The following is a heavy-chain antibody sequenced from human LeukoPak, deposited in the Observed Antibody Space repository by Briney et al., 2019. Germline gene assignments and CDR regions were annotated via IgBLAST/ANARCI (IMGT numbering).Heavy chain of an antibody. CDR3: ARGARLYGDSLRY. V-gene: IGHV4-39*07. Sequence: SETLSLTCTVSSGSISTSNYYWGWVRQPPGKALEWIGNIFYSGSTYYSPSLKSRVTISVDTSKNQFSLKLSSVTAADTAVYYCARGARLYGDSLRYWGQGTLVTVSS. CDR1: SGSISTSNYY. CDR2: IFYSGST. J-gene: IGHJ4*02. D-gene: IGHD4-17*01.